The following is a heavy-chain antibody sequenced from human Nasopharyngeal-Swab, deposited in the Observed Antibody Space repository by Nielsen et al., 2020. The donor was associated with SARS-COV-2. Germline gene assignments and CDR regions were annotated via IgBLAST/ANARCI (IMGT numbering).Heavy chain of an antibody. D-gene: IGHD3-16*02. V-gene: IGHV1-8*01. CDR2: MNPNSGNT. CDR3: ARGRLSNYYGMDV. J-gene: IGHJ6*02. Sequence: ARHAPGQGLEWMGWMNPNSGNTGYAQKFQGRVTMTRNTSISTAYMELSSLRSEDTAVYYCARGRLSNYYGMDVWGQGTTVTVSS.